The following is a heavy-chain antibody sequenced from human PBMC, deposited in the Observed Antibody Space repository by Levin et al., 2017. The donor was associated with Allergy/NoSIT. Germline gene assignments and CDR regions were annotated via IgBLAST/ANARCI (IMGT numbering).Heavy chain of an antibody. CDR1: GFTVSNNY. CDR3: ARGGYSNSWYNY. CDR2: IYTDDNT. D-gene: IGHD6-13*01. J-gene: IGHJ4*02. V-gene: IGHV3-53*01. Sequence: GESLKISCAVSGFTVSNNYMNWVRQAPGKGLEWVSVIYTDDNTYYADSVKGRFTISRDNSKNTLSLQMNSLRAEDTAVYYCARGGYSNSWYNYWGQGTLVTVSS.